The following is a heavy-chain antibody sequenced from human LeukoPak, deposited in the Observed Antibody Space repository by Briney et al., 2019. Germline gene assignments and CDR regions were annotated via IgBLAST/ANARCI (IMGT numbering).Heavy chain of an antibody. CDR2: IYSGGST. CDR3: AREDYGDHWFDP. CDR1: GFTVSRNY. Sequence: GGSLRLSCAASGFTVSRNYMSWVRQAPGKGLEWVSVIYSGGSTYYADSVKGRFTISRDNSKNTLYLQMNSPRAEDTAVYYCAREDYGDHWFDPWGQGTLVTVSS. V-gene: IGHV3-53*01. J-gene: IGHJ5*02. D-gene: IGHD4-17*01.